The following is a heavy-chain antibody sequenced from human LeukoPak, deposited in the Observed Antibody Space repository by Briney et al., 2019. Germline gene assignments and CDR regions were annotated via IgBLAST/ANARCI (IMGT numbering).Heavy chain of an antibody. V-gene: IGHV1-69*13. CDR3: ARGHSYGLPGHY. CDR2: IIPIFGTA. CDR1: GGTFSSYA. J-gene: IGHJ4*02. D-gene: IGHD5-18*01. Sequence: ASVKVSCKASGGTFSSYAIRWVRQAPGLGLEWMGGIIPIFGTANYAQKFQGRVTITADESTSTAYMELSSLRSEDTAVYYCARGHSYGLPGHYWGQGTLVTVSS.